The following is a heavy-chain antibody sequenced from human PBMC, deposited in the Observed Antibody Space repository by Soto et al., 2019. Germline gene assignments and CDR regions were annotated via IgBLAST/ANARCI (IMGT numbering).Heavy chain of an antibody. CDR3: VGVDGYCYGYALES. V-gene: IGHV4-30-4*02. D-gene: IGHD5-18*01. CDR2: VYYTGST. CDR1: GGSIRSGDYY. Sequence: SDTLSLTCTVSGGSIRSGDYYWTWIRQPPGKGLEWIGYVYYTGSTNYNPSLKSRVTMSVDTSKNQFSLKLSSVTAADTAVYYCVGVDGYCYGYALESWGHGALVTVSS. J-gene: IGHJ5*01.